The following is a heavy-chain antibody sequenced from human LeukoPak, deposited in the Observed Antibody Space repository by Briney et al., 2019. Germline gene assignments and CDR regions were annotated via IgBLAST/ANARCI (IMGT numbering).Heavy chain of an antibody. CDR2: IKQDGSEK. CDR3: ARSVMVRGVIIPHYYYGMDV. J-gene: IGHJ6*02. CDR1: GFTFSSYW. D-gene: IGHD3-10*01. Sequence: GGSLRLSCAASGFTFSSYWVSWVRQAPGKGLEWVANIKQDGSEKYYVDSVKGRFTISRDNAKNSLYLQMNSLRAEDTAVYYCARSVMVRGVIIPHYYYGMDVWGQGTTVTVSS. V-gene: IGHV3-7*01.